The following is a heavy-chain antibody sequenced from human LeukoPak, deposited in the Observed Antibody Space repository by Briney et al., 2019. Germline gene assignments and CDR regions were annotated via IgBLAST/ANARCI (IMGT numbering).Heavy chain of an antibody. CDR1: GFTFSRYA. CDR3: ARDTFQPGLIDS. V-gene: IGHV3-21*05. D-gene: IGHD2-2*01. CDR2: INTDSSDV. Sequence: GGSLRLSCAASGFTFSRYAMNWVRQAPGKGLEWVSYINTDSSDVHYADSVKGRFTISRDNARNTLYLQLSSLRAEDSAVYYCARDTFQPGLIDSWGQGTLVTVSS. J-gene: IGHJ4*02.